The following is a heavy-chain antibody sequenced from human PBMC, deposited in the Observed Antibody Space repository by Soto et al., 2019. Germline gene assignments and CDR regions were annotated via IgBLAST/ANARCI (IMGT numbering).Heavy chain of an antibody. CDR3: ARDWDYGDYGSAFDI. CDR1: GLNFIDHS. Sequence: GLLRHRWAASGLNFIDHSMHWVLQATGKGLEWVSSISSSSSYIYYADSVKGRFTISRDNAKNSLYLQMNSLRAEDTAVYYCARDWDYGDYGSAFDIWGQGTMVTVSS. D-gene: IGHD4-17*01. V-gene: IGHV3-21*01. CDR2: ISSSSSYI. J-gene: IGHJ3*02.